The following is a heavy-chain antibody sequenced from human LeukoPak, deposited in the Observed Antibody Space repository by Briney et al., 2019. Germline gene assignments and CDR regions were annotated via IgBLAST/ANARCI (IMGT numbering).Heavy chain of an antibody. CDR1: GFTFSNNW. CDR2: VKKDASEK. J-gene: IGHJ4*02. V-gene: IGHV3-7*01. CDR3: ARNLPAADY. D-gene: IGHD2-2*01. Sequence: GGSLRLSCAASGFTFSNNWMTWVRQAPGKGLEWVASVKKDASEKYYVDSVKGRFTISRDNAKSSPYLQMNSLRAEDTAVYYCARNLPAADYWGQGTLVTVSS.